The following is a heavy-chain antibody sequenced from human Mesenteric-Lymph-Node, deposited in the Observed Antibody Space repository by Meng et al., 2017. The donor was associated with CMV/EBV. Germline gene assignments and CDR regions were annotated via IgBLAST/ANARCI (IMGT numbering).Heavy chain of an antibody. CDR3: AREGGDFWSGYHSYYFDY. CDR1: GFTVSSNY. J-gene: IGHJ4*02. Sequence: GGSLRLSCEASGFTVSSNYMSWVRQAPGKGLEWVSAISGSGGSTYYADSVKGRFTISRDNAKNTLYLQMNSLRAEDTAVYYCAREGGDFWSGYHSYYFDYWGQGTLVTVSS. CDR2: ISGSGGST. V-gene: IGHV3-23*01. D-gene: IGHD3-3*01.